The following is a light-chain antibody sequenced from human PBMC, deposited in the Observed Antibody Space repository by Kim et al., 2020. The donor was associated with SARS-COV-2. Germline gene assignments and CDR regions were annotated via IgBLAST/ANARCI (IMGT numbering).Light chain of an antibody. V-gene: IGKV1-39*01. J-gene: IGKJ1*01. CDR3: QQSYSTPRT. CDR2: AAS. Sequence: ASVGDRVTITCRASQSISSYLNWYQQKPGKAPKLLIYAASSLQSGVPSRFSGSGSGTDFTLTISSLQPEDFATYYCQQSYSTPRTFGQVTKVDIK. CDR1: QSISSY.